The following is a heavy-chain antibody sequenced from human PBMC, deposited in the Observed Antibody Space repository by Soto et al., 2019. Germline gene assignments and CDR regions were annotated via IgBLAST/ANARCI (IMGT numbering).Heavy chain of an antibody. D-gene: IGHD3-10*01. J-gene: IGHJ4*02. V-gene: IGHV6-1*01. CDR2: TYYRSKWYN. Sequence: SQTLSLTCAISGDSVSSNSAAWNWIRQSPSRGLEWLGRTYYRSKWYNDYAVSVKSRITINPDTSKNQFSLQLNSVTPDDTAVYYCARQYYFGSGSYYNRPFDFWGQGTLVSVSS. CDR1: GDSVSSNSAA. CDR3: ARQYYFGSGSYYNRPFDF.